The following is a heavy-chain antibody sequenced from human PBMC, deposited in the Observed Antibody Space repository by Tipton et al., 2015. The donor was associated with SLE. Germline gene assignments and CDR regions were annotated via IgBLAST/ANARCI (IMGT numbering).Heavy chain of an antibody. Sequence: TLSLTCTVSGGSISSHYWSWIRQPPGKGLEWIGEINHSGRTNYNPSLKSRVTISVDTSKNQFSLKLSSVTAADTAVYYCARGWDSSSSPHFDYWGQGTLVTVSS. J-gene: IGHJ4*02. CDR3: ARGWDSSSSPHFDY. CDR2: INHSGRT. V-gene: IGHV4-34*01. D-gene: IGHD6-6*01. CDR1: GGSISSHY.